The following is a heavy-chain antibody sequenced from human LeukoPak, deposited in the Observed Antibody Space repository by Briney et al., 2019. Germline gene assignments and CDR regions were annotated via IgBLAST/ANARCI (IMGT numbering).Heavy chain of an antibody. D-gene: IGHD3-3*01. J-gene: IGHJ4*02. Sequence: GGTLRLSCAASGFTFSNYWMNWVRQAPGKGLEWVANIKQDGSEKYYVDSVKGRFTISRDNAKNSLYLQLNSLRVEDTAVYYCASQRFLDYWGQGTLVTVSS. V-gene: IGHV3-7*01. CDR2: IKQDGSEK. CDR3: ASQRFLDY. CDR1: GFTFSNYW.